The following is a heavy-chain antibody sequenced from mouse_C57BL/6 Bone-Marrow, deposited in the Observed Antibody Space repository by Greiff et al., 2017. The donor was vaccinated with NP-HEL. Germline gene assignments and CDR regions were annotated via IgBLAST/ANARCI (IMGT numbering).Heavy chain of an antibody. CDR1: GYTFTSYW. D-gene: IGHD2-4*01. V-gene: IGHV1-55*01. CDR2: IYPGSGST. Sequence: QVQLQQPGAELVKPGASVKMSCKASGYTFTSYWITWVKQRPGQGLEWIGDIYPGSGSTNYNEKFKSKATLTVDTSSSTAYMQLSSLTSEDSAVYYCARSPRDDYDWYFDVWGTGTTVTVSS. CDR3: ARSPRDDYDWYFDV. J-gene: IGHJ1*03.